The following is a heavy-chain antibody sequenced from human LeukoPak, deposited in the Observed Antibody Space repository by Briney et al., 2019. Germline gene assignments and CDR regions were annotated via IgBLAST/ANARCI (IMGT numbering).Heavy chain of an antibody. CDR2: IIPTTGLA. D-gene: IGHD5-24*01. CDR1: GGTFSNLA. CDR3: ARAPPRLDGYILYY. J-gene: IGHJ4*02. Sequence: SVKVSCKASGGTFSNLAISWVRQAAGQGLEWMGRIIPTTGLANYAQNFQGRVTITADKSTSTAYMELSSLRSEDTAVYYCARAPPRLDGYILYYWGQGTLVTVSS. V-gene: IGHV1-69*04.